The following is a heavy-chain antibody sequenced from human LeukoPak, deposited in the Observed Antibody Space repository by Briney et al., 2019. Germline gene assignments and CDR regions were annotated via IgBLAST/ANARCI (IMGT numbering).Heavy chain of an antibody. CDR2: INHSGST. D-gene: IGHD2-2*01. CDR1: GGSFSGYY. V-gene: IGHV4-34*01. CDR3: ARTKYQLLPARVDY. J-gene: IGHJ4*02. Sequence: SETLSLTCAVYGGSFSGYYWSWIRQPPGKGLEWIGEINHSGSTNYNPSLKSRVTISVDTSKNQFSLKLSSVTAADTAVYYCARTKYQLLPARVDYWGQGTLVTVSS.